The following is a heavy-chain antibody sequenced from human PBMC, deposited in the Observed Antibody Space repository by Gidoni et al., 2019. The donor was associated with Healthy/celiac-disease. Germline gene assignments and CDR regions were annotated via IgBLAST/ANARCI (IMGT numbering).Heavy chain of an antibody. CDR1: GLTFSRYW. J-gene: IGHJ2*01. V-gene: IGHV3-74*01. CDR3: ARARPSLPNFYCYFDL. CDR2: FNSDGSRP. Sequence: VHMVECGEGLVQPGGSLRLSSAASGLTFSRYWMHWVRQAPGTGLVWVSRFNSDGSRPIYDDSVRGRFTISRDNAKNTLYLQMNSLRAEDTAVYYCARARPSLPNFYCYFDLWGRGTLVTVSS. D-gene: IGHD6-6*01.